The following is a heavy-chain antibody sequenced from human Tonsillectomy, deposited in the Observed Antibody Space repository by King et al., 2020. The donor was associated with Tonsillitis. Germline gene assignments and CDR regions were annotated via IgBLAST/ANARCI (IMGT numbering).Heavy chain of an antibody. CDR2: ISSSGSTI. Sequence: VQLVESGGGLVQPGGSLRLSCAASGFTFSSYSMNWVRQAPGKGLEWVSYISSSGSTIYYADSVKGRFTISRDKAKNSLYLQVSSLRAEDTAVYYCARERLSDSGRYSPHVDYWGQGTLVTVSS. CDR1: GFTFSSYS. J-gene: IGHJ4*02. CDR3: ARERLSDSGRYSPHVDY. V-gene: IGHV3-48*01. D-gene: IGHD1-26*01.